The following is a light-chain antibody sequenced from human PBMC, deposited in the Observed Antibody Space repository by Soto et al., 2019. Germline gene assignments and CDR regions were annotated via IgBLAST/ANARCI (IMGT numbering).Light chain of an antibody. CDR3: QQYGDWPLT. J-gene: IGKJ4*01. CDR1: QSVRSTY. CDR2: GVS. Sequence: GRRQTRYTLSVSPVERATLSCSASQSVRSTYLAWYQQKPGQAPRLLIFGVSNRAAGIPARFSGSGSGTEFTLTISSLQSEDFAVYYCQQYGDWPLTLGGGGNVDVK. V-gene: IGKV3-15*01.